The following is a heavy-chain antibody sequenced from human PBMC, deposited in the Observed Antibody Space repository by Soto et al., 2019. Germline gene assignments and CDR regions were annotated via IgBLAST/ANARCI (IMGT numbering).Heavy chain of an antibody. CDR1: GYTFTSYG. CDR3: ARVQYYYDSSGYYTDEYYFDY. Sequence: GASVKVSCKASGYTFTSYGISWVRQAPGQGLEWMGWISAYNGNTNYAQKLQGWVTMTRDTSISTAYMELSRLRSDDTAVYYCARVQYYYDSSGYYTDEYYFDYWGQGTLVTVSS. CDR2: ISAYNGNT. V-gene: IGHV1-18*01. D-gene: IGHD3-22*01. J-gene: IGHJ4*02.